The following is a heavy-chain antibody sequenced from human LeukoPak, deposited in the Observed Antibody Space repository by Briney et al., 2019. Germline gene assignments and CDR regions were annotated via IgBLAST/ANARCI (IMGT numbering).Heavy chain of an antibody. V-gene: IGHV3-7*03. J-gene: IGHJ4*02. Sequence: GGSLRLSCAASGFTFSSYWMSWVRQAPGKGLEWVANINQDGSETYYVDSVKGRFTISRDNAKNSLYLQMNSLRAEDTAVYYCAATLDPFDYWGQGTLVTVSS. CDR3: AATLDPFDY. D-gene: IGHD3-16*02. CDR1: GFTFSSYW. CDR2: INQDGSET.